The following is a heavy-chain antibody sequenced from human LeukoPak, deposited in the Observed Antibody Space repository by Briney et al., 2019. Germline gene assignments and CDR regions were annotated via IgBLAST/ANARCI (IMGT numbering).Heavy chain of an antibody. V-gene: IGHV4-4*07. Sequence: SETLSLTCTVSGGSISSYYWGWIRQPAGKGLEWIGRIYTSGSTNYNPSLKSRVTISVDTSKNQFSLKLSSVTAADTAVYYCATDYSNLFDYWGQGTLVTVSS. CDR3: ATDYSNLFDY. D-gene: IGHD4-4*01. J-gene: IGHJ4*02. CDR2: IYTSGST. CDR1: GGSISSYY.